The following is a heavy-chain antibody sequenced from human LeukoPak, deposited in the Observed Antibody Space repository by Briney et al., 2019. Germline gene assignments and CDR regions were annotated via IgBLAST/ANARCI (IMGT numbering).Heavy chain of an antibody. J-gene: IGHJ4*02. D-gene: IGHD6-19*01. Sequence: ASVKVSCKASGYTFTGYYMHWVRQAPGQGLEWMGWINPNSGGTNYAQKFQGRVTMTRDTSISTAYMELSRLRSDDTAVYYCARKRRSGWYVKVARYFDYWGQGTLVTVSS. CDR2: INPNSGGT. CDR1: GYTFTGYY. CDR3: ARKRRSGWYVKVARYFDY. V-gene: IGHV1-2*02.